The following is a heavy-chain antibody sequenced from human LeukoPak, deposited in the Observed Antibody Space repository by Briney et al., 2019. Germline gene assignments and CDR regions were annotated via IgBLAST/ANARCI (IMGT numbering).Heavy chain of an antibody. CDR3: TQTVDTALVDFFDP. Sequence: GGSLRLSCAASGFTFSSYSMNWVRQPPGKGLEWLGRIRSKPNIYATAYAASVKGRFTISRDDSKNTTYLQMSGLKTEDTAVYYCTQTVDTALVDFFDPWGQGTLVTVSS. CDR1: GFTFSSYS. J-gene: IGHJ5*02. V-gene: IGHV3-73*01. CDR2: IRSKPNIYAT. D-gene: IGHD5-18*01.